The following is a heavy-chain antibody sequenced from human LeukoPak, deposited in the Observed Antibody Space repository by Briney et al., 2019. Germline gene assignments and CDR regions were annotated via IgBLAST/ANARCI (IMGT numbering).Heavy chain of an antibody. Sequence: ASVKVSCKASGGTFSSYAISWVRQAPGQGLEWMGGIIPIFGTANYAQKLQGRVTITTDESTSTAYMELSSLRSEDTAVYYCARGGEHRGKFDYWGQGTLVTVSS. CDR3: ARGGEHRGKFDY. J-gene: IGHJ4*02. V-gene: IGHV1-69*05. CDR2: IIPIFGTA. CDR1: GGTFSSYA. D-gene: IGHD1/OR15-1a*01.